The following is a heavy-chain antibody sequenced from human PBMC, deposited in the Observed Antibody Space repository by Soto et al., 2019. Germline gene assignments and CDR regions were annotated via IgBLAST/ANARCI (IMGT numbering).Heavy chain of an antibody. V-gene: IGHV3-30-3*01. Sequence: QVQLVESGGGVVQPGRSLRLSCAASGFTFISYAMHWVRQAPGKGLEWVAVISFDGRTEYYADSVQGRFTISRDNSKNTVYLEMNSLRSEDTAVYYCARSRHGSGSYTHFYYGLDVWGQGTPVTVSS. J-gene: IGHJ6*02. D-gene: IGHD3-10*01. CDR2: ISFDGRTE. CDR3: ARSRHGSGSYTHFYYGLDV. CDR1: GFTFISYA.